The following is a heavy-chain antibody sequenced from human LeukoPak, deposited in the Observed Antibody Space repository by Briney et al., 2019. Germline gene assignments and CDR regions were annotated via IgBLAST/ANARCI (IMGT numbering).Heavy chain of an antibody. CDR2: IVPMFNTT. V-gene: IGHV1-69*13. CDR1: GGTFSTYA. J-gene: IGHJ4*02. CDR3: ASPPSGDGGSFEY. D-gene: IGHD3-10*01. Sequence: SVKVSCKASGGTFSTYAISWVRQAPGQGLEWMGGIVPMFNTTNYGQKFQGRVTITADESTSTAYMELSSLRSDDTAVYYCASPPSGDGGSFEYWGQGTLVTVSS.